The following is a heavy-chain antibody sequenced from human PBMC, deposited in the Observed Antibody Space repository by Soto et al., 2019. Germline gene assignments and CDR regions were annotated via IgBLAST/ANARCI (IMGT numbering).Heavy chain of an antibody. CDR2: ISSTSSYI. CDR3: ARNCGGDCSNWFDP. J-gene: IGHJ5*02. Sequence: EVQLVGSGGGPVKPGGSLRLSCAASRFTFSSYSMNWVRQAPGKGLEWVSYISSTSSYIYYADSVKGRFTISRDNAKNSLYLQMNSLRAEDTAVYYCARNCGGDCSNWFDPWGQGTLVTVSS. CDR1: RFTFSSYS. D-gene: IGHD2-21*02. V-gene: IGHV3-21*01.